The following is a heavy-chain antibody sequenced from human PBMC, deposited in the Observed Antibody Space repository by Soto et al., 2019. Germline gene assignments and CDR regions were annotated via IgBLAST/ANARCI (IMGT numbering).Heavy chain of an antibody. CDR2: IFSGGEK. V-gene: IGHV2-26*01. CDR1: GFSLSESRMG. CDR3: ARIIGDWGCWHFDY. J-gene: IGHJ4*02. Sequence: QVTLKESGPVVVKPTETLTLTCTVSGFSLSESRMGVSWIRQPPGKALEGLAHIFSGGEKSYSTSLKSSLTISKDTSKSQVVLTMINMDPADTATYYCARIIGDWGCWHFDYWGQGTLVTVSS. D-gene: IGHD2-21*02.